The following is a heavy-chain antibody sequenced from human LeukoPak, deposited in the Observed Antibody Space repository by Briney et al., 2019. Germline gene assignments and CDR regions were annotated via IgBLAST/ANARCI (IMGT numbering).Heavy chain of an antibody. CDR2: IKSTLDGGTT. D-gene: IGHD6-19*01. CDR1: AFIFSGHW. J-gene: IGHJ3*02. CDR3: TTGGNVIVAGTRAFDI. Sequence: GGSLRLSCEGSAFIFSGHWMNWVRQTPGKGLEWVGRIKSTLDGGTTDLAAPVKDRFTVSRDDSKETLYLQMNSLKTEDTAIYYCTTGGNVIVAGTRAFDIWGQGTMVTVSS. V-gene: IGHV3-15*07.